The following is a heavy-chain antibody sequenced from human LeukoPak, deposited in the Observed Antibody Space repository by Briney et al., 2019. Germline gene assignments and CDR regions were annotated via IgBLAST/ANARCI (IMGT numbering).Heavy chain of an antibody. D-gene: IGHD6-13*01. V-gene: IGHV4-59*08. CDR1: GDSLSNYF. Sequence: SETLSLTCTVSGDSLSNYFWSWIRQPPGKGLEWIGYIYYSGSTNYNPSLKSRVTISVDTSKNQFSLKLSSVTAADTAVYYCARHDLAAAGFDYWGQGTLVTVSS. CDR3: ARHDLAAAGFDY. CDR2: IYYSGST. J-gene: IGHJ4*02.